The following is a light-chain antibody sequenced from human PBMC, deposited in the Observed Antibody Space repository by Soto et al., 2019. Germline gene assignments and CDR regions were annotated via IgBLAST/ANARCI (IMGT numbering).Light chain of an antibody. J-gene: IGKJ5*01. V-gene: IGKV3-11*01. Sequence: EVVLTQSPATLSLSPGERATLSSRASQSVRPSLAWSQHKPGQAPRLVIYDASLRANGVPARFGGSGSGTDFTLTINSLEPEDFAVYYCQQRNVWPPITFGQGTLLEIK. CDR2: DAS. CDR3: QQRNVWPPIT. CDR1: QSVRPS.